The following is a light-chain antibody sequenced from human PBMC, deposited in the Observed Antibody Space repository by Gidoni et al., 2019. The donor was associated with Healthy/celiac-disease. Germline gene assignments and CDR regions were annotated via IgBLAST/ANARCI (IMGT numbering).Light chain of an antibody. Sequence: IVLTQSPGTLSLSPGERATLSCRASQSVSSSYLAWYQQKPGQAPRLLIDGASSRATGIPDRFSGSGSGTDFTLTISRLEPEDFAVYYCQQYGSSYTFGQXTKLEIK. V-gene: IGKV3-20*01. CDR1: QSVSSSY. CDR2: GAS. J-gene: IGKJ2*01. CDR3: QQYGSSYT.